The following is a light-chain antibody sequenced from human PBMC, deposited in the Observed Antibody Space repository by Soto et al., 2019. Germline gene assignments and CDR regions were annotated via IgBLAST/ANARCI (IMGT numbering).Light chain of an antibody. Sequence: IQMTQSPSSLSASVGGLVTITCQASQDVGNCLNWYQQKAGRAPKFLMQDASNLETGVPSRFSGSGSGKYFSFTITSLQPEDVATYYCQQYKNWLTWTFGQGTKVDI. V-gene: IGKV1-33*01. CDR2: DAS. J-gene: IGKJ1*01. CDR1: QDVGNC. CDR3: QQYKNWLTWT.